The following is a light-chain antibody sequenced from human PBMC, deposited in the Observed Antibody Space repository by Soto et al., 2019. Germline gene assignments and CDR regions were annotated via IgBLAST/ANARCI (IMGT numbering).Light chain of an antibody. J-gene: IGKJ5*01. CDR3: QHVYNYPIT. CDR1: QSISSY. CDR2: DAS. V-gene: IGKV1-39*01. Sequence: DIQLTQSTSSLSASVGDRVTITFLAGQSISSYLNWYQQKPGKAPKLLIYDASSLESGVPSRFSGSGSGTDFTLTITCLQPEDFATYYCQHVYNYPITFCHVRLLEVK.